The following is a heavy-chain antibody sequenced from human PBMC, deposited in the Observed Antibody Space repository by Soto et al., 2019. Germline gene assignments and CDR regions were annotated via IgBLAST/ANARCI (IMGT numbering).Heavy chain of an antibody. CDR2: FERGGST. Sequence: PVGSLRLSCAASGFTVNSYYISWFRQPPGKGLARISVFERGGSTYYADILKVRFTITRYNSNNTLYLQMNSLRAEDMAAYYCAREHYGYDLCYRGLRTLVTVSS. D-gene: IGHD5-12*01. CDR3: AREHYGYDLCY. V-gene: IGHV3-53*01. J-gene: IGHJ4*02. CDR1: GFTVNSYY.